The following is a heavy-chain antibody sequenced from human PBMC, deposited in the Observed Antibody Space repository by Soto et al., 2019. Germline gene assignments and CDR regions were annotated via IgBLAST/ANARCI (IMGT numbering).Heavy chain of an antibody. Sequence: ASVKVSCKASGYTFTSCAIHWVRQAPGQRLEWMGWINAGNGNTKYSQKFQGRVTITRDTSASTAYMELSSLRSEDTAVYYCARGQVRAAFDIWGQGTMVTVSS. CDR3: ARGQVRAAFDI. J-gene: IGHJ3*02. D-gene: IGHD3-22*01. CDR1: GYTFTSCA. V-gene: IGHV1-3*01. CDR2: INAGNGNT.